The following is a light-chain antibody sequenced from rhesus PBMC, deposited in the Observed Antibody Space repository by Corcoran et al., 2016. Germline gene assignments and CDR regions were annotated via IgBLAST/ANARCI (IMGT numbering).Light chain of an antibody. CDR2: GAS. CDR1: QSVGSY. V-gene: IGKV3-24*04. J-gene: IGKJ4*01. CDR3: QQSSNLST. Sequence: ETVVTQSPATLSLSPGERATLSCRASQSVGSYLAWYQQKPGQAPRLLIFGASSRATGIPDRFSGSVSGTDFTLTISSLEPEDVGVYYCQQSSNLSTFGGGTKVEIK.